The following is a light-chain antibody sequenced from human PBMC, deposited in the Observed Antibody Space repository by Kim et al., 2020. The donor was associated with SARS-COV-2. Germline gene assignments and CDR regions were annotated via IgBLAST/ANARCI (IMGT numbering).Light chain of an antibody. CDR2: AAS. CDR1: QGISNY. V-gene: IGKV1-27*01. CDR3: QKYDTATWT. J-gene: IGKJ1*01. Sequence: AYVGDGVTITYRASQGISNYLAWYQQKPGEAPKLLIYAASTLQFGVSTRISGSGSGTEFTLTISDLQPEDVETYYCQKYDTATWTFGHGTKVDIK.